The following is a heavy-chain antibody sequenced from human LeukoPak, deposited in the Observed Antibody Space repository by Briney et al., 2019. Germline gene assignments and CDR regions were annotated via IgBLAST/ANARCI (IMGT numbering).Heavy chain of an antibody. D-gene: IGHD3-16*01. CDR1: GFTFSSYS. CDR2: ISSSSSTI. J-gene: IGHJ4*02. V-gene: IGHV3-48*04. CDR3: ARDEGGFPDY. Sequence: PGGSLSLSCAASGFTFSSYSMNWARQAPGKGLEWVSYISSSSSTIYYADSVKGRFTISRDNAKNSLYLQMNSLRAEDTAVYYCARDEGGFPDYWGQGPLVTVTS.